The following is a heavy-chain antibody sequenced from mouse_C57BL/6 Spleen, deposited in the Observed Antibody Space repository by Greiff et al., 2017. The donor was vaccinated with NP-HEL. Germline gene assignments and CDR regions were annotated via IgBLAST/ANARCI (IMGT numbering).Heavy chain of an antibody. D-gene: IGHD1-1*01. CDR3: AREIITTVVASGAMDY. CDR2: IDPNSGGT. CDR1: GYTFTSYW. J-gene: IGHJ4*01. Sequence: QVQLQQPGAELVKPGASVKLSCKASGYTFTSYWMHWVKQRPGRGLEWIGRIDPNSGGTKYNEKFKSKATLTVDKPSSTAYMQLSSLTSEDSAVYYCAREIITTVVASGAMDYWGQGTSVTVSS. V-gene: IGHV1-72*01.